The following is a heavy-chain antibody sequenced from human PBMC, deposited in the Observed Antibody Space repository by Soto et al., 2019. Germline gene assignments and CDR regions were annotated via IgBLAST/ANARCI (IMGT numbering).Heavy chain of an antibody. J-gene: IGHJ6*03. CDR3: AKDPGGGDYYYYFMDV. CDR2: ISWNSGSI. D-gene: IGHD3-10*01. Sequence: KGLEWVSGISWNSGSIGYADSVKGRFTISRDNAKNSLYLQMNSLRAEDTALYYCAKDPGGGDYYYYFMDVRGKGTTVTVSS. V-gene: IGHV3-9*01.